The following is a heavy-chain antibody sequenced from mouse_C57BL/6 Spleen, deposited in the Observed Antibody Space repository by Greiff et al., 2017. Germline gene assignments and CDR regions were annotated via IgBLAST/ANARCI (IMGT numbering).Heavy chain of an antibody. V-gene: IGHV1-52*01. CDR2: IDPSDSET. D-gene: IGHD1-1*01. CDR3: ARITTVDWYFDV. J-gene: IGHJ1*03. Sequence: VQLQQPGAELVRPGSSVKLSCKASGYTFTSYWMHWVKQRPIQGLEWIGNIDPSDSETHYNQKFKDKATLTVDKSSSTAYMQLSSLTSEDSAVYYGARITTVDWYFDVWGTGTTVTVSS. CDR1: GYTFTSYW.